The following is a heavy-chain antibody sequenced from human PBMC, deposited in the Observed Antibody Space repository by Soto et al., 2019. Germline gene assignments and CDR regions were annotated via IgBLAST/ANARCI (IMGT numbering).Heavy chain of an antibody. CDR2: ISYDGSNK. V-gene: IGHV3-30-3*01. D-gene: IGHD3-3*01. CDR3: ARSRITIFGVDMDV. Sequence: QVQLVESGGGVVQPGRSLRLSCAASGFTFSNYTMHWVRQAPGKGLEWVAVISYDGSNKYYADSVKGRFTISRDNSKNMLYLQMYSLRAEDTAIYYCARSRITIFGVDMDVWGQGTTVTVSS. CDR1: GFTFSNYT. J-gene: IGHJ6*02.